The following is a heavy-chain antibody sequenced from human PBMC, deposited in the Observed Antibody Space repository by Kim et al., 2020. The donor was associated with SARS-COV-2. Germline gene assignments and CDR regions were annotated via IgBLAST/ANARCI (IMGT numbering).Heavy chain of an antibody. CDR3: GKVVLLWFGELLDRRYYGLDV. CDR2: ISGSGGST. J-gene: IGHJ6*02. V-gene: IGHV3-23*01. Sequence: GGSLRLSCAASEFTFSSYAMSWIRQTPGKGLEWVSAISGSGGSTYYADSVKGRFTIYRDNSKNTLYLQMNSLRAEDTAVEYCGKVVLLWFGELLDRRYYGLDVWGRGPTVPVSS. CDR1: EFTFSSYA. D-gene: IGHD3-10*01.